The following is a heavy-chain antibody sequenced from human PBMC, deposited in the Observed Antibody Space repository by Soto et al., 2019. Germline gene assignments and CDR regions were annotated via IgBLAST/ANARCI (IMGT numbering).Heavy chain of an antibody. J-gene: IGHJ6*02. Sequence: QVQLQESGPGLVKPSETLSLTCTVSGGSISSYYWSWIRQPPGKGLEWIGYIYYSGSTNYNPSLKSRVTISVDTSKNQFSLKLSSVTAADTAVYYCARDSRVMGYYDSKGVDGMDVWGQGTTVTVSS. CDR1: GGSISSYY. V-gene: IGHV4-59*01. CDR3: ARDSRVMGYYDSKGVDGMDV. D-gene: IGHD3-22*01. CDR2: IYYSGST.